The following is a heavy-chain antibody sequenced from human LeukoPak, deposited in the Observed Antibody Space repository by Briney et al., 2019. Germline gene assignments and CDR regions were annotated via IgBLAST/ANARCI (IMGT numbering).Heavy chain of an antibody. D-gene: IGHD4-17*01. CDR2: ISYDGSNE. CDR1: GFTFSRYG. Sequence: GRSLRLSCAASGFTFSRYGMHWVRQAPGKGLEWVAVISYDGSNEYYADSVKGRFTISRDNSKNTLYLQMNSLRAEDTAVYYCARDSSTTVTGAFDIWGQGTMVTVSS. CDR3: ARDSSTTVTGAFDI. V-gene: IGHV3-30*03. J-gene: IGHJ3*02.